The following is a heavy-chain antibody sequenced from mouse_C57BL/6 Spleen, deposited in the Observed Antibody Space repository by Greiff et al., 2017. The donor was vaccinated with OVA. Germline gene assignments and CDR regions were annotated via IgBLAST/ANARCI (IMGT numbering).Heavy chain of an antibody. CDR3: TRCGSTSY. CDR1: GYTFTDYE. J-gene: IGHJ3*01. Sequence: QVQLQQSGAELVRPGASVTLSCKASGYTFTDYEMHWVKQTPVHGLEWIGAIDPETGGTAYNQKFKGKAILTADKSSSTAYMELRSLTSEDSAVYYCTRCGSTSYWGQGTLVTVSA. D-gene: IGHD5-1*01. CDR2: IDPETGGT. V-gene: IGHV1-15*01.